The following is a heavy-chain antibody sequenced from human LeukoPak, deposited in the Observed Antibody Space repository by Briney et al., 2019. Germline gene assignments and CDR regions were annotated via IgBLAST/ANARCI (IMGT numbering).Heavy chain of an antibody. CDR3: VREDAGIGDY. J-gene: IGHJ4*02. D-gene: IGHD6-13*01. V-gene: IGHV4-59*12. CDR2: IYYSGTT. CDR1: GGSISGYY. Sequence: SETLSLTCSVPGGSISGYYWSWIRQPPGKGLEWIGYIYYSGTTIYNPSLKSRLTISLDTSKNQFSLNLSSVTAADTAVYYCVREDAGIGDYWRQGTLVTVSS.